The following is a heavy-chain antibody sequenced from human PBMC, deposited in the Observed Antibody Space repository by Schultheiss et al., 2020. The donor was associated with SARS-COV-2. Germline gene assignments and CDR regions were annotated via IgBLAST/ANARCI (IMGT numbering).Heavy chain of an antibody. CDR2: IWYDGSNK. CDR3: AKDRIDYDFWSGYYYYYYYMDV. D-gene: IGHD3-3*01. CDR1: GFTSSSYG. Sequence: GGSLRLSCAASGFTSSSYGMHWVRQAPGKGLEWVAVIWYDGSNKYYADSVKGRFTISRDNAKNLLYLQMNSLRAEDTAVYYCAKDRIDYDFWSGYYYYYYYMDVWGKGTTVTVSS. J-gene: IGHJ6*03. V-gene: IGHV3-33*03.